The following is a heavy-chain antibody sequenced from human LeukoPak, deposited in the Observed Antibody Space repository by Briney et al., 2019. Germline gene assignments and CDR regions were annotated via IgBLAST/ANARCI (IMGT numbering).Heavy chain of an antibody. CDR3: TRHLRLRGRGYSDDEDHFDY. CDR1: GGSIRSSSYY. CDR2: IYYWETT. Sequence: SETLSLTCTVSGGSIRSSSYYWGWLRQPPGEGLECCGSIYYWETTFYGPSHKSRVTISVDTSKSHFSLRLNSVTVAATAVYYCTRHLRLRGRGYSDDEDHFDYWGQGTLVTVSS. V-gene: IGHV4-39*01. D-gene: IGHD5-12*01. J-gene: IGHJ4*02.